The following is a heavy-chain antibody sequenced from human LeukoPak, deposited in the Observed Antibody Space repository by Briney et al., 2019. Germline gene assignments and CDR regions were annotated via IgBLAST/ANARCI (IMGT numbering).Heavy chain of an antibody. Sequence: GGSLRLSCAASSFTFSNYAMHWVRQAPGKGLEGVAYIRYDGSNKYYADSVKGRFTISRDNSKTTLYLQMNSLRAEDTAVYYCAKERLYSSRWNAAFDIWGQGTMVTVSS. CDR3: AKERLYSSRWNAAFDI. V-gene: IGHV3-30*02. D-gene: IGHD6-13*01. J-gene: IGHJ3*02. CDR2: IRYDGSNK. CDR1: SFTFSNYA.